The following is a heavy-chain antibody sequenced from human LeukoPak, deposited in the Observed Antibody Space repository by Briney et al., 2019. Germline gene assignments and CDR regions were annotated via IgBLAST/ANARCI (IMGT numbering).Heavy chain of an antibody. J-gene: IGHJ6*02. Sequence: ASVKVSCKASGYTFTSYAMHWVRQAPGQRLEWMGRINAGNGNTKYSQKFQGRVTITRDTSASTAYMELSSLRSEDTAVYYCARDLRYGDWRYYYYGMDVWGQGTTVTVSS. V-gene: IGHV1-3*01. CDR1: GYTFTSYA. CDR3: ARDLRYGDWRYYYYGMDV. D-gene: IGHD4-17*01. CDR2: INAGNGNT.